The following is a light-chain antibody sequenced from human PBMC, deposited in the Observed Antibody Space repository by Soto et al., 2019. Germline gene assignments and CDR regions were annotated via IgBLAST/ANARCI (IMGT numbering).Light chain of an antibody. Sequence: QSVLTQPPSVSGAPGQRVTISCTGSSSNIGAGYDVHWYQQLPGTAPKLLIYGNSNRPSGVPDRFSGSKSGTSASLAITGVQAEDGADHYGQSYDSSLSGWVFGRGTKLTVL. CDR1: SSNIGAGYD. J-gene: IGLJ3*02. V-gene: IGLV1-40*01. CDR3: QSYDSSLSGWV. CDR2: GNS.